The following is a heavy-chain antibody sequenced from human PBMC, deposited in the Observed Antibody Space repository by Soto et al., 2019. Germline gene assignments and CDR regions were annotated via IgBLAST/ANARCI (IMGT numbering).Heavy chain of an antibody. D-gene: IGHD7-27*01. CDR3: ARDTGDGTFDF. V-gene: IGHV1-3*01. CDR2: INAGYGNT. CDR1: GYTFSSYA. J-gene: IGHJ4*02. Sequence: ASVKVSCKVSGYTFSSYAMHWVRQAPGQRLEWMGWINAGYGNTKSSQKFQDRVTISRDTSASTAYMELTSLRSEDTAVYYCARDTGDGTFDFWGQGPLVTVSS.